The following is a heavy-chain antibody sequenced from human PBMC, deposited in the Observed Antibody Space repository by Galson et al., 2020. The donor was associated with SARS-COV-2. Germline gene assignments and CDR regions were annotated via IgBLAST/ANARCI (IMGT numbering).Heavy chain of an antibody. V-gene: IGHV1-69*10. D-gene: IGHD5-18*01. Sequence: SVKVSCKASGGTFSSYAISWVRQAPGQGLEWMGGIIPILGIANYAQKFQGRVTITADKSTSTAYMELSSLRSEDKAVYYCARGVDTAMVNYYYYMDVWGKGTTVTVSS. CDR1: GGTFSSYA. J-gene: IGHJ6*03. CDR3: ARGVDTAMVNYYYYMDV. CDR2: IIPILGIA.